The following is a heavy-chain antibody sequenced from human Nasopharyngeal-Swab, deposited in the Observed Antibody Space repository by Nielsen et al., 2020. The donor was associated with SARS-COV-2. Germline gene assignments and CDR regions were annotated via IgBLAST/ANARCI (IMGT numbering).Heavy chain of an antibody. Sequence: GESLQISCAASGVSFRSYGMHWVRQAPGKGLAWVAVISYDGSNKDYADSVKGRFTISRDNSKNTLYLQTNSLRADDTAVYYCARGTIFGVVKRGPWDYYGMDVWGQGTTVTVSS. V-gene: IGHV3-30*03. J-gene: IGHJ6*02. D-gene: IGHD3-3*01. CDR1: GVSFRSYG. CDR3: ARGTIFGVVKRGPWDYYGMDV. CDR2: ISYDGSNK.